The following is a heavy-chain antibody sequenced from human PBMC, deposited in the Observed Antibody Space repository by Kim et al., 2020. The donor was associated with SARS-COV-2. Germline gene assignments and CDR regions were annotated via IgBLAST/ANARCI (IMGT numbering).Heavy chain of an antibody. V-gene: IGHV4-39*01. CDR1: GGSISSSSYY. J-gene: IGHJ3*02. CDR2: IYYSGST. D-gene: IGHD2-8*02. CDR3: ARHNWGGVWWPYHDAFDI. Sequence: SETLSLTCTVSGGSISSSSYYWGWIRQPPGKGLEWIGSIYYSGSTYYNPSLKSRVTISVDTSKNQFSLKLSSVTAADTAVYYCARHNWGGVWWPYHDAFDIWGQGTMVTVSS.